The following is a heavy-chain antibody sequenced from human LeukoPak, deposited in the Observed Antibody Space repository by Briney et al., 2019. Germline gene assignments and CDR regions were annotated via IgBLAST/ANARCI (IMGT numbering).Heavy chain of an antibody. Sequence: GGSLRLSCAASRFTFSSYSMNWVRQAPGKGLEWVSSISSSSSYIYYADSVKGRFTISRDNAKNSLYLQMNSLRAEDTAVYYCARAAMSYSSGQESGYWGQGTLVTVSS. V-gene: IGHV3-21*01. CDR2: ISSSSSYI. CDR3: ARAAMSYSSGQESGY. D-gene: IGHD6-19*01. J-gene: IGHJ4*02. CDR1: RFTFSSYS.